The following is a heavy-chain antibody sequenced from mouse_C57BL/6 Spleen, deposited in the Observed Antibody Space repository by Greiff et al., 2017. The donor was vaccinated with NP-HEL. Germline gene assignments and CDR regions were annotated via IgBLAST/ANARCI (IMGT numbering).Heavy chain of an antibody. J-gene: IGHJ3*01. CDR1: GYTFTDYY. D-gene: IGHD2-5*01. CDR3: ADSNYERAWFAY. Sequence: VQLQQSGPELVKPGASVKIPCKASGYTFTDYYMNWVKQSHGKSLEWIGDINPNNGGTSYNQKFKGKATLTVDKSSSTAYMELRSLTSEDSAVYYCADSNYERAWFAYWGQGTLVTVSA. CDR2: INPNNGGT. V-gene: IGHV1-26*01.